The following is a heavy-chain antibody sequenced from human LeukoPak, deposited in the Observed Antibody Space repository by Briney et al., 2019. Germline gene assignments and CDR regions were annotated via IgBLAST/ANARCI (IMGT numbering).Heavy chain of an antibody. J-gene: IGHJ6*03. CDR1: GGSISSSSYF. V-gene: IGHV4-39*07. CDR3: ARALVGSSSGYFYYYMDV. Sequence: SETLSLTCTVSGGSISSSSYFWGWLRQPPAKGLEWIGSIYYSGSTYYNPSLKSRVTISVDTSKNQLSLNLSSVTAADTAVYYCARALVGSSSGYFYYYMDVWGKGTTVTVSS. D-gene: IGHD6-6*01. CDR2: IYYSGST.